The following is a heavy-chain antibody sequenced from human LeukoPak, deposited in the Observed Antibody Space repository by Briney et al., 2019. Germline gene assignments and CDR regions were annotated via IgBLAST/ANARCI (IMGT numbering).Heavy chain of an antibody. CDR2: TYYRSKWYN. V-gene: IGHV6-1*01. CDR1: GDSVSTNSAA. CDR3: AREMTDAFDI. J-gene: IGHJ3*02. Sequence: SQTLSLTCAISGDSVSTNSAAWVWLRQSPSRALEGLGRTYYRSKWYNDYAVSVRSRITINPDTSKNQFSLLVNSVPPEDTAVYYCAREMTDAFDIWGQGTMVTVSS.